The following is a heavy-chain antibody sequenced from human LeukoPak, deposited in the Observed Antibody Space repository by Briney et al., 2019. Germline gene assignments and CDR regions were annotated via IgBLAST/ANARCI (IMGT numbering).Heavy chain of an antibody. V-gene: IGHV3-23*01. D-gene: IGHD1-26*01. CDR2: FSASGGTT. CDR1: GFTFSRSA. J-gene: IGHJ4*02. CDR3: AKANYSGSYYFDS. Sequence: GGSLRLSCAASGFTFSRSAMNWVRQAPGKGLEWVSSFSASGGTTYYADSVKGRFTTSRDNSKNTLSVQMNSLRAEDTAVYYCAKANYSGSYYFDSWGQGTLVTVSS.